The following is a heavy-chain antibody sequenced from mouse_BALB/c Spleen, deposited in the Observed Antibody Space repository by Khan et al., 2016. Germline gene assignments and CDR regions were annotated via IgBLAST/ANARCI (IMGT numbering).Heavy chain of an antibody. J-gene: IGHJ2*01. CDR1: GYSITSGYY. V-gene: IGHV3-6*02. Sequence: EVQLQESGPGLVKPSQSLSLTCSVTGYSITSGYYWNWIRQFPGNKPEWMGYISYDGSNNYNPSLKNRISITRDTSKNQFFLKLNSVTTEDTATYYCAITTVVSDYWGQGTTLTVSS. CDR3: AITTVVSDY. CDR2: ISYDGSN. D-gene: IGHD1-1*01.